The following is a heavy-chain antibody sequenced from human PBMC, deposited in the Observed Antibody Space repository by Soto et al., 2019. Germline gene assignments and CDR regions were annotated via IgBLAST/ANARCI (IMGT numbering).Heavy chain of an antibody. CDR3: ARDQTVTGPSTFDY. J-gene: IGHJ4*02. CDR2: IDAAGSST. D-gene: IGHD6-19*01. CDR1: GFTFSNYW. V-gene: IGHV3-74*01. Sequence: VQLVESGGGLVQPGGSLRLSCAASGFTFSNYWMHWVRQTPGKGLVWVSRIDAAGSSTIYADAVEGRFTISRDNAKNTLYLQMNSLRAEDTAVYYCARDQTVTGPSTFDYCGQGALVTVSS.